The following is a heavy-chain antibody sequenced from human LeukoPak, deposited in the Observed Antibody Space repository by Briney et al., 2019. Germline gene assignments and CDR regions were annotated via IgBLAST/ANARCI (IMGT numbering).Heavy chain of an antibody. J-gene: IGHJ3*02. Sequence: GGSLRLSCAASGFTFSSYAMSWVRQAPGKGLEWVSYISSSGSTIYYADSVKGRFTISRDNAKNSLYLQMNSLRAEDTAVYYCARDRNRNWNWGEDAFDIWGQGTMVTVSS. V-gene: IGHV3-48*04. CDR1: GFTFSSYA. D-gene: IGHD1-7*01. CDR3: ARDRNRNWNWGEDAFDI. CDR2: ISSSGSTI.